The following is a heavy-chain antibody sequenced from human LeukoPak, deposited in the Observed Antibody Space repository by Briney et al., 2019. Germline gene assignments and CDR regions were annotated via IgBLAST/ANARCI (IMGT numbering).Heavy chain of an antibody. CDR2: IKQDGSEK. D-gene: IGHD1-26*01. J-gene: IGHJ6*03. CDR1: GFNFSTYT. V-gene: IGHV3-7*01. Sequence: PGGSLRLSCAASGFNFSTYTMNWVRQAPGKGLEWVANIKQDGSEKYYVDSVKGRFTISRDNAKNSLYLQMNSLRAEDTAVYYCARGPTKSARRGGYYMDVWGKGTTVTVSS. CDR3: ARGPTKSARRGGYYMDV.